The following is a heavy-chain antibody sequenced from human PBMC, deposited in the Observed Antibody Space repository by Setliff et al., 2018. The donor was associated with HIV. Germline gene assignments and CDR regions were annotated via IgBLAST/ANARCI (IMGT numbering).Heavy chain of an antibody. D-gene: IGHD3-22*01. J-gene: IGHJ4*02. V-gene: IGHV1-46*01. CDR3: ARGRGRYYDSRSYLDY. Sequence: ASVKVSCKASGYTFSDYYIHWVRQAPGQGLEWMGIINPSGGSTTYAQKFQGRVTMTRDTSTSTVYMELSSLRSEDTAVYYCARGRGRYYDSRSYLDYWGQGTLVTVSS. CDR1: GYTFSDYY. CDR2: INPSGGST.